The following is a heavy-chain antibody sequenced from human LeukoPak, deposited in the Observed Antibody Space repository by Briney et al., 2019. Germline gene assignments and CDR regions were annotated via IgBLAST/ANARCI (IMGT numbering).Heavy chain of an antibody. CDR2: IYYSGST. CDR3: ARGGGYYDSSDWPGIDY. V-gene: IGHV4-59*01. CDR1: GGSISSYY. D-gene: IGHD3-22*01. J-gene: IGHJ4*02. Sequence: SETLSLTCTVSGGSISSYYWSWIRQPPGKGLEWIGYIYYSGSTNYNPSLKSRVTISVDTSKNQFSLKLSSVTAADTAVCYCARGGGYYDSSDWPGIDYWGQGTLVTVSS.